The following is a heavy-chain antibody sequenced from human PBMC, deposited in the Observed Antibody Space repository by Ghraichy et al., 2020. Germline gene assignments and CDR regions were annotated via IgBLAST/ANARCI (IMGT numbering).Heavy chain of an antibody. V-gene: IGHV4-59*01. CDR3: ARGGSSGCSTSSSCFAWGWFDP. CDR1: GGSINTYY. CDR2: FYYSGAT. Sequence: SETLSLICSVSGGSINTYYWSWIRQPPGKGLEWIGNFYYSGATNYNPSLQGRVTISADSSKNQFSLKLGSVTAADTAVYYCARGGSSGCSTSSSCFAWGWFDPWGHGTLVTVS. D-gene: IGHD3-22*01. J-gene: IGHJ5*02.